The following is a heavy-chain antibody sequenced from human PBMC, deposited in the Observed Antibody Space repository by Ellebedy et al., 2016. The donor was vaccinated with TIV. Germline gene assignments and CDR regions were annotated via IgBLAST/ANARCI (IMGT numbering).Heavy chain of an antibody. V-gene: IGHV3-13*01. J-gene: IGHJ2*01. D-gene: IGHD6-19*01. CDR2: IGTAGDT. Sequence: GGSLRLXXAASGFTFSSYDMHWVRQATGKGLEWVPAIGTAGDTYYPGSVKGRFTISRENAKNSLYLQMNSLRAGDTAVYYCAREAVAGGTSWYFDLWGRGTLVTVSS. CDR3: AREAVAGGTSWYFDL. CDR1: GFTFSSYD.